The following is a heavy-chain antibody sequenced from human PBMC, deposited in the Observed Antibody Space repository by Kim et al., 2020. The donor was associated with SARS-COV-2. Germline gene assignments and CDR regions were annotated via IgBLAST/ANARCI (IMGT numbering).Heavy chain of an antibody. CDR2: IWYDGSNK. Sequence: GGSLRLSCAASGFTVSSYGMHWVRQAPGKGLEWVAVIWYDGSNKYYADSVKGRFTISRDNSKNTLYLQMNSLRAEDTAVYYCASNPSSPMYYYYGMDVWGQGTTVTVSS. V-gene: IGHV3-33*08. CDR3: ASNPSSPMYYYYGMDV. D-gene: IGHD6-13*01. CDR1: GFTVSSYG. J-gene: IGHJ6*02.